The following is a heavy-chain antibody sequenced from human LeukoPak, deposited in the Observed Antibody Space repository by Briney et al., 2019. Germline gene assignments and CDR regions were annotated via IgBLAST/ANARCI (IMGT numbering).Heavy chain of an antibody. CDR1: GFTFSRYG. V-gene: IGHV3-30*18. Sequence: GGSLRLSCAASGFTFSRYGMHWVRQAPGKGLEWVAVISYDGSNKYYADSVKGRFTISRDNSKNTLYLQMNSLRAEDTAVYYCAKGGGIAAAPPSDYWGQGTLVTVTS. D-gene: IGHD6-13*01. CDR2: ISYDGSNK. CDR3: AKGGGIAAAPPSDY. J-gene: IGHJ4*02.